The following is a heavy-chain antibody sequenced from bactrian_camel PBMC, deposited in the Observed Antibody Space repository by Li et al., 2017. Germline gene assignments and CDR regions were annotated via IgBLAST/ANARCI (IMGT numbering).Heavy chain of an antibody. Sequence: VQLVESGGGSVQAGDSLTLSCEASGYTFSSAIMGWFRQAPGKQREAVAAVATGGGRTIYVDSVTGRFTISLDSSVNTLYLQMNSLKPEDTAMYYCAADRNSGLWHVWTGYDSWGQGTQVTVS. CDR2: VATGGGRT. CDR1: GYTFSSAI. CDR3: AADRNSGLWHVWTGYDS. J-gene: IGHJ4*01. V-gene: IGHV3S53*01. D-gene: IGHD1*01.